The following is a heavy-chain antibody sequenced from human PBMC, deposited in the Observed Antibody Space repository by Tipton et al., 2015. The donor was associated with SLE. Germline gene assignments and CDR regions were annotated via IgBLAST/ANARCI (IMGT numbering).Heavy chain of an antibody. CDR3: AREGYYADTSMDV. D-gene: IGHD2-2*01. Sequence: GSLRLSCVASGFTFSSYTMHWVRQAPGKGLEWVSSISSSGPYLYYADSVKGRFTISRDNAKTSLYLQMNTLRAEDTAVYYCAREGYYADTSMDVWGQGTTVTVSS. CDR2: ISSSGPYL. V-gene: IGHV3-21*01. CDR1: GFTFSSYT. J-gene: IGHJ6*02.